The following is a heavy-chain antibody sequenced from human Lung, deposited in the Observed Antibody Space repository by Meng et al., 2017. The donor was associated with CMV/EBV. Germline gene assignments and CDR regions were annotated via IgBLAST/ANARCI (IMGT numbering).Heavy chain of an antibody. CDR3: AREAAGDYDSSGPVDY. Sequence: LXCAVSGGSFSHNYWSWIRQPPGKGLEWIGEVNHRGSSNYNPSLMSRVTISVDTSKKQCSLKMSSVTAADTAVYYCAREAAGDYDSSGPVDYWGQGTLVTVSS. CDR1: GGSFSHNY. V-gene: IGHV4-34*01. J-gene: IGHJ4*02. D-gene: IGHD3-22*01. CDR2: VNHRGSS.